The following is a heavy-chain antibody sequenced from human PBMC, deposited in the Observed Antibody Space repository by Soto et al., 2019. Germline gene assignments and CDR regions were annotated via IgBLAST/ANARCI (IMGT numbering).Heavy chain of an antibody. V-gene: IGHV4-30-2*01. J-gene: IGHJ5*02. CDR1: GGSISSGGYS. Sequence: LSLTCAVSGGSISSGGYSWSWIRQPPGKGLEWIGYIYHSGSTYYNPSLKSRVTISVDRSKNQFSLKLSSVTAADTAVYYCAREGAGTVWFDPWGQGTLVTVSS. CDR2: IYHSGST. CDR3: AREGAGTVWFDP. D-gene: IGHD6-13*01.